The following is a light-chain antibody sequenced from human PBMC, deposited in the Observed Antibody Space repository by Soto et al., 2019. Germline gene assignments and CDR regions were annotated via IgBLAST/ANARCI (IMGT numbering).Light chain of an antibody. Sequence: VLTQTAGTLSLYPGERATLSCRASQSLTNSFIAWYQQRPGQAPRLLIYDTSSRASGIPDRFSGSGSGTDFTLTISRLETEDFAVFYCQQYGTSEIIVGQGTRLEI. CDR2: DTS. J-gene: IGKJ5*01. CDR1: QSLTNSF. CDR3: QQYGTSEII. V-gene: IGKV3-20*01.